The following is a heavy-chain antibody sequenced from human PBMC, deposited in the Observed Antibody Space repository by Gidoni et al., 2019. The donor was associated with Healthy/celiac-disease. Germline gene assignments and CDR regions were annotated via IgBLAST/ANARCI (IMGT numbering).Heavy chain of an antibody. CDR2: IRGSGGST. V-gene: IGHV3-23*04. Sequence: EVQLVESGGGLVQHGGSLRLSCAASGFTFSSYAMRWVRQAPEKVLEWVSVIRGSGGSTYYADAVKGRFTISRDNSKNTLYLQMNSLRAEYTAVYYCAKGFNWNYRGDFDYWGQGTLVTVSS. CDR3: AKGFNWNYRGDFDY. J-gene: IGHJ4*02. CDR1: GFTFSSYA. D-gene: IGHD1-7*01.